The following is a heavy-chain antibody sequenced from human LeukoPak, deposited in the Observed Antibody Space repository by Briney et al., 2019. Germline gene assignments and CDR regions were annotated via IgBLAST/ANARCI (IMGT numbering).Heavy chain of an antibody. D-gene: IGHD2-2*01. J-gene: IGHJ5*02. CDR3: ARAGHIVVVPAAYWFDP. CDR2: MNPNSGNT. CDR1: GYTFTSYD. V-gene: IGHV1-8*01. Sequence: ASVKVSCKASGYTFTSYDINWVRQATGQGLEWMGWMNPNSGNTGYAQKFQGRVTMTRNTSISTAYMELSSLRSEDTAVYYCARAGHIVVVPAAYWFDPWGQGTLVTVSS.